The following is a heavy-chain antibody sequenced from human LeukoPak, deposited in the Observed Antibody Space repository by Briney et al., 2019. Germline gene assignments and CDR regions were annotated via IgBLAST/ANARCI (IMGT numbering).Heavy chain of an antibody. J-gene: IGHJ5*02. CDR1: GYTFTSYD. D-gene: IGHD3-22*01. CDR3: ARGEYYDSSGLYNWFDP. CDR2: INPNSGGT. V-gene: IGHV1-2*04. Sequence: ASVKVSCKASGYTFTSYDINWVRQAPGQGLEWMGWINPNSGGTNYAQKFQGWVTMTRDTSISTAYMELSRLRSDDTAVYYCARGEYYDSSGLYNWFDPWGQGTLVTVSS.